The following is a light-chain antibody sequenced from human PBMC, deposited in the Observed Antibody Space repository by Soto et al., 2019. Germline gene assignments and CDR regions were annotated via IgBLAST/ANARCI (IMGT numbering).Light chain of an antibody. CDR2: AAS. V-gene: IGKV1-39*01. J-gene: IGKJ1*01. CDR1: QSISSY. Sequence: EIQLTPSPSSLSASVEDGVTSPSRASQSISSYLNRYQQKPRKAPKLLIYAASSLQSGVPSRFSGSGSGTDFTLTNSKLQPEYFGTYYCRPRLTFGQGTKVDI. CDR3: RPRLT.